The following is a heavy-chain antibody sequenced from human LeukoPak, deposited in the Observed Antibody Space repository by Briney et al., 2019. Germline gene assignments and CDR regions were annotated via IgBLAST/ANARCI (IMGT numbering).Heavy chain of an antibody. D-gene: IGHD3-10*02. V-gene: IGHV3-11*04. CDR3: AELGITMIGGV. Sequence: GGSLRLSCAASGFTVSSNYMSWVRQAPGRGLEWVSYIGPSGTAIYYADSVKGRFTISRDNAKNSLYLQMNSLRAEDTAVYYCAELGITMIGGVWGKGTTVTISS. J-gene: IGHJ6*04. CDR1: GFTVSSNY. CDR2: IGPSGTAI.